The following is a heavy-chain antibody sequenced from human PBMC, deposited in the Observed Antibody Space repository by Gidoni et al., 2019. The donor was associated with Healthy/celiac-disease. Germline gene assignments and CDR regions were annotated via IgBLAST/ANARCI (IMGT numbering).Heavy chain of an antibody. J-gene: IGHJ6*02. CDR2: IYYSGST. CDR3: ARDRDGYNSYYYGMDV. V-gene: IGHV4-59*01. D-gene: IGHD5-12*01. Sequence: QVQLQESGPGLVKPSETLSLTCTVSGGSISSYYWSWIRQPPGKGLEWIGYIYYSGSTNYNPSLKSRVTISVDTSKNQFSLKLSSVTAADTAVYYCARDRDGYNSYYYGMDVWGQGTTVTVSS. CDR1: GGSISSYY.